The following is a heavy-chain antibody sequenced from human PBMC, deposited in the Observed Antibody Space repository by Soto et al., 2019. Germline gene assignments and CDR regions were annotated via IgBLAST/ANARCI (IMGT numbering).Heavy chain of an antibody. V-gene: IGHV3-23*01. CDR1: GFTFSRYA. Sequence: GGSRRLSWAASGFTFSRYAMTWVRQVPGKGLEWVSSFSGGTYYADSVKGRFTISRDNSNDTLYLQMNSLRAEDTAIYFCAKSLSRTDYGVDVWGQGTTVTVSS. D-gene: IGHD1-1*01. CDR3: AKSLSRTDYGVDV. CDR2: FSGGT. J-gene: IGHJ6*02.